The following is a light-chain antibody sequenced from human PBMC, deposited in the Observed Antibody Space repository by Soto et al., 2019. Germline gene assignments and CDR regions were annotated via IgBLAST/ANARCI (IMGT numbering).Light chain of an antibody. CDR1: QSISSW. V-gene: IGKV1-5*01. CDR3: HQYNSYSGT. J-gene: IGKJ1*01. Sequence: IQMTQSPSTLSASVGDRVTMTCRASQSISSWLAWYQQKPGKAPKLLIYDASSLESGVPSRFSGSGSGTEFTLTISSLQPDDFATYYCHQYNSYSGTFGQGTKVEIK. CDR2: DAS.